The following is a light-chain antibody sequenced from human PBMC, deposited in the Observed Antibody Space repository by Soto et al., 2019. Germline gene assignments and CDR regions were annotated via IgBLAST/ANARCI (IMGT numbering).Light chain of an antibody. V-gene: IGLV2-23*02. CDR3: CSYAGSSTTWV. CDR1: SSDVGSYNL. CDR2: EVS. Sequence: SALTKPASVSGSPGQSITISCTGTSSDVGSYNLVSWYQQHPGKAPKLMIYEVSKRPSGVSNRFSGSKSGNTASLTISGLQAEDEADYYCCSYAGSSTTWVFGGGTKLTVL. J-gene: IGLJ3*02.